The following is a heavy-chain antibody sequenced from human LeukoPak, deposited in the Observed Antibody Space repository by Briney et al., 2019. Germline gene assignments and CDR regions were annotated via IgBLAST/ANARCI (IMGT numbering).Heavy chain of an antibody. CDR2: IYYSGST. Sequence: PSETLSLTCTVSGGSISSYYWSWIRHPPGKGLEWIGYIYYSGSTNYNPSLKSRVTISVDTSKNQFSLKLSSVTAADTAVYYCAGVAGSHLGYYYYYGMDVWGQGTTVTVSS. J-gene: IGHJ6*02. CDR3: AGVAGSHLGYYYYYGMDV. CDR1: GGSISSYY. D-gene: IGHD3-10*01. V-gene: IGHV4-59*01.